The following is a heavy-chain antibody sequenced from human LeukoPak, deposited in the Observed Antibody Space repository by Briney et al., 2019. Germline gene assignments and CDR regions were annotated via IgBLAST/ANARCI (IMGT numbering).Heavy chain of an antibody. D-gene: IGHD3-9*01. CDR1: GASISSHY. CDR3: ARGGSDILTGYVDY. J-gene: IGHJ4*02. V-gene: IGHV4-59*11. Sequence: ASETLSLTCTVSGASISSHYLSWIRQPPGKGLEWIGYIYYSGGPNYNPSLKSRVTISVDTSKNQFSLKLSSVTAADTAMYYCARGGSDILTGYVDYWGQGTLVTVSS. CDR2: IYYSGGP.